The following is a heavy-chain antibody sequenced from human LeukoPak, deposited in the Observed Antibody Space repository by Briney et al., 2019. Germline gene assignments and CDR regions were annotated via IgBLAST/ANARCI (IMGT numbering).Heavy chain of an antibody. V-gene: IGHV1-46*01. CDR1: GYMFTTYY. D-gene: IGHD4-17*01. CDR2: IHPGDGKT. J-gene: IGHJ3*02. Sequence: ASVKVSCKESGYMFTTYYMQWVRQAPGQGLEWMGVIHPGDGKTNYAQEFQARVTITRDTFTRTVNMELSSLSSEDTAVYYCASGDHGDYEAFDIWGQGTMVTVSS. CDR3: ASGDHGDYEAFDI.